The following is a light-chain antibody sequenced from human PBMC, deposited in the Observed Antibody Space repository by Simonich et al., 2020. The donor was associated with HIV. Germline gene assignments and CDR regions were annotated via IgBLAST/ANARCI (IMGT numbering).Light chain of an antibody. Sequence: QSVLTQPPSVSAAPGQKVTISCSGSSSNIGHNFVSWYQQIPGTAPKLLIYDKNKRPSGIPDRFSGSKSGTAATLGITGLQTGDEADYYCQSYDSSVSGSVFGGGTQLTVL. J-gene: IGLJ7*01. CDR3: QSYDSSVSGSV. CDR1: SSNIGHNF. V-gene: IGLV1-51*01. CDR2: DKN.